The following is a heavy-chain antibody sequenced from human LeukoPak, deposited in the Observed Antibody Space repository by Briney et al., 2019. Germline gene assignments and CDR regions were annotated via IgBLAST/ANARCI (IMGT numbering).Heavy chain of an antibody. CDR1: GFTFSSYG. V-gene: IGHV3-30*18. Sequence: GGSLRLSCAASGFTFSSYGMHWVRQAPGKGLEWVAVISYDGSNKYYADSVKGRFTISRDNSKNTLYLQMNSLRAEDTAVYYCAKGPITTDYYDRFDYWGQGTLVTVSS. J-gene: IGHJ4*02. CDR3: AKGPITTDYYDRFDY. D-gene: IGHD3-22*01. CDR2: ISYDGSNK.